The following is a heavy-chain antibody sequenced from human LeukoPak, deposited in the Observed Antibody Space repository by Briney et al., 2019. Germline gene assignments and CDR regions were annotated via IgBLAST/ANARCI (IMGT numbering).Heavy chain of an antibody. V-gene: IGHV4-34*01. J-gene: IGHJ3*02. CDR2: INHSGGT. CDR1: GGSFSGYY. Sequence: SETLSLTCAVYGGSFSGYYWSWIRQPPGKGLEWIGEINHSGGTNYNPSLKSRVTISVDTSKNQFSLKLSSVTAADTAVYYCARALGYCSGGSCYGRAFDIWGQGTMVTVSS. D-gene: IGHD2-15*01. CDR3: ARALGYCSGGSCYGRAFDI.